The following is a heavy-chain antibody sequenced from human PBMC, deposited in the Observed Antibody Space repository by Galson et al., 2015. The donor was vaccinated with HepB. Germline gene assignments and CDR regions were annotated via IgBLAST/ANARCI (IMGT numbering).Heavy chain of an antibody. CDR3: AREKWDSFIKPAARSLDS. CDR2: ISGGSGTI. Sequence: SLRLSCAGSGFTFSSYSLNWVRQAPGKGLEWVSYISGGSGTIYYADSVTGRFTISRDKAKNSLFLQMNSLRAEDTAVYFCAREKWDSFIKPAARSLDSWGQGTLVAVSS. CDR1: GFTFSSYS. V-gene: IGHV3-48*01. J-gene: IGHJ4*02. D-gene: IGHD2-2*01.